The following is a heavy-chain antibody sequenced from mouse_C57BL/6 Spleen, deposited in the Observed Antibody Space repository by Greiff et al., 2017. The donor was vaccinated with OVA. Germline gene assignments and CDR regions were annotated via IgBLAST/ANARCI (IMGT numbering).Heavy chain of an antibody. D-gene: IGHD1-1*01. CDR2: IDPSDSYT. Sequence: VQLQQPGAELVRPGTSVKLSCKASGYTFTSYWMHWVKQRPGQGLEWIGVIDPSDSYTNYNQKFKGKATLTVDTSSSTAYMQLSSLTSEDSAVYYCGVGGYPDYWGQGTTLTVSS. CDR3: GVGGYPDY. CDR1: GYTFTSYW. J-gene: IGHJ2*01. V-gene: IGHV1-59*01.